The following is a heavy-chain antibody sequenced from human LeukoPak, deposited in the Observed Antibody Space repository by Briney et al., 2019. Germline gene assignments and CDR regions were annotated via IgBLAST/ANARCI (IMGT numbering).Heavy chain of an antibody. J-gene: IGHJ2*01. CDR2: LTSSSTNI. CDR3: ARVRFRPGSTQISHLYFDL. D-gene: IGHD1-26*01. CDR1: GFTFSSHN. Sequence: GGSLRLSCAASGFTFSSHNMNWVRQAPGKGLEWVSFLTSSSTNIYYADSVKGRFTISRDNAQNSLYLQMRYLRAEDTAIYYCARVRFRPGSTQISHLYFDLWGRGTLVTVSS. V-gene: IGHV3-48*01.